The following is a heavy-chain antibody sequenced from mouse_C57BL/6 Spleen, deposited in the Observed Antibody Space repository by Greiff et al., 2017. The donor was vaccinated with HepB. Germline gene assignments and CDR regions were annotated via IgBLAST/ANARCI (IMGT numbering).Heavy chain of an antibody. CDR3: ARAVVETYWYFDV. CDR1: GFTFSDYY. V-gene: IGHV5-12*01. D-gene: IGHD1-1*01. Sequence: EVMLVESGGGLVQPGGSLKLSCAASGFTFSDYYMYWVRQTPEKRLEWVAYISNGGGSTYYPDTVKGRFTISRDNAKNTLYLQMSRLKSEDTAMYYCARAVVETYWYFDVWGTGTTVTVSS. J-gene: IGHJ1*03. CDR2: ISNGGGST.